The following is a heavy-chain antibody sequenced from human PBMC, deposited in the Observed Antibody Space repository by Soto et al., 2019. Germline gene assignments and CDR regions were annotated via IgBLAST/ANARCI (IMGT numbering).Heavy chain of an antibody. V-gene: IGHV3-21*02. Sequence: EVQLVESGGGLVKPGGSLRISCAASGFTFSNYGMNWVRQAPGKGLEWVSSISSGSSYIFYADSVKGRFTISRDNAENSLYLQMNGLTAEDSAVYYCARDPGSGWEYLQHWGQGTLVTVSS. CDR2: ISSGSSYI. J-gene: IGHJ1*01. CDR3: ARDPGSGWEYLQH. CDR1: GFTFSNYG. D-gene: IGHD6-19*01.